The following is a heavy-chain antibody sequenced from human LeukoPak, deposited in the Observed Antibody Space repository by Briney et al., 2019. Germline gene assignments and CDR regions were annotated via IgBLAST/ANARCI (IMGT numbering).Heavy chain of an antibody. J-gene: IGHJ4*02. D-gene: IGHD3-3*01. Sequence: GGSLRLSCAASGFTFSSYSMNWVRQPPGKGLEWVAYISSSSSYIYYADSVKGRFTISRDNAKTSLYLQMNSLRAEDTAVYYCARDSGDYDFWSGYVSPASYFGYWGQGTLVTVSS. CDR3: ARDSGDYDFWSGYVSPASYFGY. CDR2: ISSSSSYI. V-gene: IGHV3-21*01. CDR1: GFTFSSYS.